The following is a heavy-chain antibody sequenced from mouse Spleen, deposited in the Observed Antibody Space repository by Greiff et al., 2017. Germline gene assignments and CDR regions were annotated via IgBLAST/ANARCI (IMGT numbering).Heavy chain of an antibody. Sequence: QVQLQQPGAELVKPGASVKMSCKASGYTFTSYWITWVKQRPGQGLEWIGDIYPGSGSTNYNEKFKSKATLTVDTSSSTAYMQLRSLTSEDSAVYYCTRGNYYSNYDAMDYWGQGTSVTVSS. CDR3: TRGNYYSNYDAMDY. D-gene: IGHD2-5*01. CDR2: IYPGSGST. CDR1: GYTFTSYW. J-gene: IGHJ4*01. V-gene: IGHV1-55*01.